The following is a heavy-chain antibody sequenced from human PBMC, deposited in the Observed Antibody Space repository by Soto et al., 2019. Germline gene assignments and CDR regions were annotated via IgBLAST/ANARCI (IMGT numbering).Heavy chain of an antibody. Sequence: EVQLVESGGGLVEPRGSLRLSCAASGFTFSSYTMTWVRQAPGKGLEWVSSISSSGSYIYYADSVKGRFTVSRDNAKNSLYLEMISLRAEDTAVYYCARDPHDYWSGYYNYWGQGTLVTVSS. CDR2: ISSSGSYI. V-gene: IGHV3-21*01. J-gene: IGHJ4*02. CDR1: GFTFSSYT. CDR3: ARDPHDYWSGYYNY. D-gene: IGHD3-3*01.